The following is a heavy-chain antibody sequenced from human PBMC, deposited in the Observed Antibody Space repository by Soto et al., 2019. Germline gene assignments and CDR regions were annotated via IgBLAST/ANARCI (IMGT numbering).Heavy chain of an antibody. D-gene: IGHD5-12*01. J-gene: IGHJ4*02. V-gene: IGHV3-21*02. CDR3: ARDNGYDAATLDY. CDR1: GFTFGTCS. Sequence: EVQLVESGGGLVKPGGSLRLSCAASGFTFGTCSRNWVGRAPGRGLEWVSSISSSSSNIYYADSVKGRFTISRDNAKNSLYLQMNSLRADDTAVYYCARDNGYDAATLDYWGQGTLVTVSS. CDR2: ISSSSSNI.